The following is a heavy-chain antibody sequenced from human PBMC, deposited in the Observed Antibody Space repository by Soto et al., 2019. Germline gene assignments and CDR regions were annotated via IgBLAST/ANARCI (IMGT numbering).Heavy chain of an antibody. D-gene: IGHD3-3*01. CDR3: ARGGGTILAPLP. J-gene: IGHJ5*02. Sequence: QVQLVQSGAEVKKPGASVKVSCKASGYTFTGYFMHWVRQAPGQGLEWMGWINSNSGATKYAQKFQGMVTLSRDTSISTAYMELSGLRSDDTAVYYCARGGGTILAPLPWGQGTLVTVSS. V-gene: IGHV1-2*02. CDR1: GYTFTGYF. CDR2: INSNSGAT.